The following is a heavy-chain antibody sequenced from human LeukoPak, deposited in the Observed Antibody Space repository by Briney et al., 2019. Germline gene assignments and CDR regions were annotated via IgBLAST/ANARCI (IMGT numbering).Heavy chain of an antibody. V-gene: IGHV4-34*01. Sequence: SETLSLTCAVYGGSFSGYYWSWIRQPPGKGLEWIGEINHSGSTNYNPSLQSRLTISADSSKNQFSLRVTSVTAADTALYYCARQHNTARVGAFDVWGQGTMVVVSS. J-gene: IGHJ3*01. CDR3: ARQHNTARVGAFDV. D-gene: IGHD5-18*01. CDR2: INHSGST. CDR1: GGSFSGYY.